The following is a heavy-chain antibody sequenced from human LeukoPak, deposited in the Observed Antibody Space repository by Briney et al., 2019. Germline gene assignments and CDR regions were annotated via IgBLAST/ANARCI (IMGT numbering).Heavy chain of an antibody. CDR2: INTNTGNP. D-gene: IGHD4-17*01. CDR1: GYTFTSYA. J-gene: IGHJ3*02. CDR3: ASEYGDYFYADAFDI. Sequence: ASVKVSCKASGYTFTSYAMNWVRQAPGQGLEWMGWINTNTGNPTYAQGFTGRFVFSLDTSVSTAYLQISSLKAEDTAVHYCASEYGDYFYADAFDIWGQGTMVTVSS. V-gene: IGHV7-4-1*02.